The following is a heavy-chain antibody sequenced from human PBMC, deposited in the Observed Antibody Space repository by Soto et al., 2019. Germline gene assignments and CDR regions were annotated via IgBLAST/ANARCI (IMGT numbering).Heavy chain of an antibody. Sequence: PGGSLRLSCAASGFTFSNAWMSWVRQAPGKGLEWVGRIKSKTDGGTTDYAAPAKGRFTISRDDSKNTLYLQMNSLKTEDTAVYYCTTDQYDFWNPDPFDYWGQGTLVTVSS. V-gene: IGHV3-15*01. CDR3: TTDQYDFWNPDPFDY. CDR1: GFTFSNAW. CDR2: IKSKTDGGTT. J-gene: IGHJ4*02. D-gene: IGHD3-3*01.